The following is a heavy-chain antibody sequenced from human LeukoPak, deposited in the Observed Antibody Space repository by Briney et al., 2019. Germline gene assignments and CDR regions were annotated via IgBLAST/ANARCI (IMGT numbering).Heavy chain of an antibody. CDR3: ARVSLGGFRVLDRYFDY. CDR1: GGTFGTYG. CDR2: IIPIFGTA. Sequence: ASVKVSCKASGGTFGTYGVSWVRQAPGQGLEWMRGIIPIFGTANYAQKFQGRVTITADKSTSTAYMELSSLRSEDTAVFYCARVSLGGFRVLDRYFDYWGQGTLVTVSS. D-gene: IGHD4/OR15-4a*01. J-gene: IGHJ4*02. V-gene: IGHV1-69*06.